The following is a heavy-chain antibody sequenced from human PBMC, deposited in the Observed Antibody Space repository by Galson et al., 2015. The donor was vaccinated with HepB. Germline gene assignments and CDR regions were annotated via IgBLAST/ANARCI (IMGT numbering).Heavy chain of an antibody. D-gene: IGHD1-26*01. CDR3: AKMGSFGDHDLDT. V-gene: IGHV3-23*01. J-gene: IGHJ5*02. CDR1: GFTFKNYA. Sequence: LRLSCAASGFTFKNYAMTWVRQAPGKGLEWVSGIIGIGGTTYYADSVKGRFTISRDNFRNTLYLQMNSLRAEDTAVYYCAKMGSFGDHDLDTWGQGTLVTVSS. CDR2: IIGIGGTT.